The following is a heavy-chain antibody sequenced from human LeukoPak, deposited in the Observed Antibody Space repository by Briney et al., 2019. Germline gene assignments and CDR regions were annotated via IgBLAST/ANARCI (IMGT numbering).Heavy chain of an antibody. J-gene: IGHJ3*02. CDR1: GYSFTNYW. Sequence: GESLKISCKGSGYSFTNYWIAWVRQMPGKGLEWMGIIFPGDSDTRYSPSFQGQVTISADKSISTAYLQWSSLKASDTAMFYCARCQNSAYAWAAFDIWGQGTMVTVSS. V-gene: IGHV5-51*01. D-gene: IGHD5-12*01. CDR2: IFPGDSDT. CDR3: ARCQNSAYAWAAFDI.